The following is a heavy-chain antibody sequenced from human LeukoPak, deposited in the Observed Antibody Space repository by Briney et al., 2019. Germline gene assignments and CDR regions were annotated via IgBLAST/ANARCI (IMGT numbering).Heavy chain of an antibody. D-gene: IGHD1-26*01. V-gene: IGHV3-30*02. Sequence: GGSLRLSCAASGFTFSSYGMHWVRQAPGKGLEWVAFIRYDGSNKYYADSVKGRFTISRDDSKNTLYLQMDSLRPEDTAIYYCAKDKGGPLYSGSYPDFDYWGQGTLVTVSS. J-gene: IGHJ4*02. CDR1: GFTFSSYG. CDR2: IRYDGSNK. CDR3: AKDKGGPLYSGSYPDFDY.